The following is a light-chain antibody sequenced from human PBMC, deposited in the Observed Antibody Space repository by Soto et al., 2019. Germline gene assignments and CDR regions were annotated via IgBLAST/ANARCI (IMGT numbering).Light chain of an antibody. J-gene: IGKJ1*01. V-gene: IGKV1-5*03. Sequence: GDRVAITCRASQSIGIWLAWYQQKPGKAPRFLIYTASTLESGVPSRFSGSGSGTEFTLTISSLQPDDFATYYCXQYKDYSWTFGQGTKVEFK. CDR3: XQYKDYSWT. CDR1: QSIGIW. CDR2: TAS.